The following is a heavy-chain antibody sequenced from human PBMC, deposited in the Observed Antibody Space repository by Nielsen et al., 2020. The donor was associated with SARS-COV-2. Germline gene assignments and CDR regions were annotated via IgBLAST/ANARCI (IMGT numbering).Heavy chain of an antibody. CDR1: GFTFSSYG. CDR2: IRYDGSNK. CDR3: AKDQEPYYYDSSAFDY. J-gene: IGHJ4*02. V-gene: IGHV3-30*02. Sequence: GGSLRLSCAASGFTFSSYGMHWVRQAPGKGLEWVAFIRYDGSNKYYADSVKGRFTISRDNSKNTLYLQMNSLRAEDTAVYYCAKDQEPYYYDSSAFDYWGQGTLVTVSS. D-gene: IGHD3-22*01.